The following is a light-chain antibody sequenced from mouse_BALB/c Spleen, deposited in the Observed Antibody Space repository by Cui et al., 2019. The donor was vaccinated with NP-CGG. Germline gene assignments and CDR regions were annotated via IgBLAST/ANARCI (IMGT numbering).Light chain of an antibody. Sequence: QAVVSQASAPTTSPGETVTLTCRSSIGAVTTINYANWVQEKPDHLFTGLIGGTNNRAPGVPARFSGSLIGDKAALTITGAQTEDEAIYFCALWYSNHWVFGGGTKLTVL. CDR3: ALWYSNHWV. J-gene: IGLJ1*01. CDR2: GTN. CDR1: IGAVTTINY. V-gene: IGLV1*01.